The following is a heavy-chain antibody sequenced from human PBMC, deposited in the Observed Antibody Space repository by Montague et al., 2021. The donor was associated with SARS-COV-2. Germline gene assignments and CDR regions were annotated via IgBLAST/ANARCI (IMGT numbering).Heavy chain of an antibody. J-gene: IGHJ4*02. Sequence: SETLSLTCTVSGGSISSNYWNWIRQPPGRGLEWIGYIYYSGSTNYNPSLESRVTISAYTSKNHFSLKLRSVTAADTAVYYCAREISAPDYFDYWGQGTLVTVSS. V-gene: IGHV4-59*01. CDR2: IYYSGST. D-gene: IGHD2-15*01. CDR1: GGSISSNY. CDR3: AREISAPDYFDY.